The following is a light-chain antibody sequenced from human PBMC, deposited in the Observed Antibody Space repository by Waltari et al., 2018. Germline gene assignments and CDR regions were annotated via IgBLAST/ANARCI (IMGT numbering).Light chain of an antibody. CDR3: QQYYSTWT. CDR1: QSVLYSSNNKNY. Sequence: DIVMTQYPDSLAVALGGRAPINCKSSQSVLYSSNNKNYLAWYQQKPGQPPKLLIYWASTRESGVPDRFSGSGSGTDFTLTISSLQAEDVAVYYCQQYYSTWTFGQGTKVEIK. V-gene: IGKV4-1*01. J-gene: IGKJ1*01. CDR2: WAS.